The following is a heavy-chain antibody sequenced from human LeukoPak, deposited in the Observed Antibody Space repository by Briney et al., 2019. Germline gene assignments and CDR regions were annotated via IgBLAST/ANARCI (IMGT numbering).Heavy chain of an antibody. CDR2: IIPIFGTA. CDR3: ARVDSSGSPYDY. J-gene: IGHJ4*02. D-gene: IGHD6-19*01. Sequence: SVKVSCKASGGTFSSYAISWVRQAPGQGLEWMGGIIPIFGTANYAQKFQGRVTITADESTSTAYMELSSLRSEDTAVYYCARVDSSGSPYDYWGQGTLVTVSS. V-gene: IGHV1-69*13. CDR1: GGTFSSYA.